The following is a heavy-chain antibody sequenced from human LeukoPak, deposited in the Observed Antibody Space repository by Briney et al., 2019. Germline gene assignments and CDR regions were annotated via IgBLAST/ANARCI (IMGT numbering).Heavy chain of an antibody. J-gene: IGHJ4*02. Sequence: SQTLSLTCAISGDSVSSNSAAWNWVRQSPSRGLEWLGRTFHRSKWYNDYAVFVKSRITINPDTSKNQFSLQLNSVAPEDTAVYYCARELGDNWNDFDYWGQGTLVTVSS. CDR2: TFHRSKWYN. D-gene: IGHD1-20*01. V-gene: IGHV6-1*01. CDR1: GDSVSSNSAA. CDR3: ARELGDNWNDFDY.